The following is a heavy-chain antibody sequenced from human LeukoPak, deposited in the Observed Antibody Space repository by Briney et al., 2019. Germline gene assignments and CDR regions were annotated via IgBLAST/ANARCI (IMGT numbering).Heavy chain of an antibody. CDR2: ISYDGSNK. CDR3: ARGVVVVATTLGWDFDY. Sequence: GGSLRLSCAASGFTFSTYAMHWVRQAPGKGLEWVAVISYDGSNKYYADSVKGRFTISRDSSKNTLYLQMNSLRAEDTAVYYCARGVVVVATTLGWDFDYWGQGTLVTVSS. D-gene: IGHD2-15*01. V-gene: IGHV3-30*04. J-gene: IGHJ4*02. CDR1: GFTFSTYA.